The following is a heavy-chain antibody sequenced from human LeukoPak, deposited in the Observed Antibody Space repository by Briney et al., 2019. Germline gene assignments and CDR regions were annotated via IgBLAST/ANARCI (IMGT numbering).Heavy chain of an antibody. CDR3: ARDRGDGMDV. J-gene: IGHJ6*02. CDR2: IFHSGST. Sequence: SETLSLTCTVSGDSISNGAYYWSWIRQHPGKGLEWIGYIFHSGSTFYNPSLNSRVFISVDTSKNQFSLKLISVTAADTAVYFCARDRGDGMDVWGQGTTVTVSS. CDR1: GDSISNGAYY. V-gene: IGHV4-31*03.